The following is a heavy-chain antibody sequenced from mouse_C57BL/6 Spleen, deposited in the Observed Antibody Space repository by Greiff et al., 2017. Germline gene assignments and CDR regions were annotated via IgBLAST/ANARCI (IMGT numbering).Heavy chain of an antibody. CDR3: ARATTVVDGLDFDV. Sequence: QVQLQQSGAELVRPGTSVKMSCKASGYTFTNYWIGWAKQRPGHGLEWIGDIYPGGGYTNYNEKFKGKGTLTADKSSSTAYMHFSSLTSEDSAIYDCARATTVVDGLDFDVWGTGTTVTVSS. V-gene: IGHV1-63*01. CDR1: GYTFTNYW. CDR2: IYPGGGYT. D-gene: IGHD1-1*01. J-gene: IGHJ1*03.